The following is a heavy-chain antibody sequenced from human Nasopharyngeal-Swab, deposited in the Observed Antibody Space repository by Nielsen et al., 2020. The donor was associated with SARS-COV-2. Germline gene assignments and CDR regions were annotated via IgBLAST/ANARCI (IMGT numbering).Heavy chain of an antibody. J-gene: IGHJ6*02. D-gene: IGHD2-15*01. CDR3: ARGGYQLLLRNYYYGMDV. V-gene: IGHV4-34*01. CDR2: VDHTGRP. CDR1: VGSFSGYY. Sequence: SETLSLTCAVHVGSFSGYYCSWVRQPPGKGLEWIGEVDHTGRPNNNPSLQSRVTMSVDTSKNQFSLTLSSVTAADTAVYYCARGGYQLLLRNYYYGMDVWSQGTTVTVSS.